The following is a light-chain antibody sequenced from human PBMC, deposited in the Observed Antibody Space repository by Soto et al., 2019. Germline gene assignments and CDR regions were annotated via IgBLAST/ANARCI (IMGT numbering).Light chain of an antibody. CDR3: SAFTGTTYV. CDR2: DVS. V-gene: IGLV2-14*03. Sequence: TPPASMVGIPGEAITISSTGTSSDVGGNKYVSWYQHYPGKAPKLMICDVSNRPSGVSNRFSGSKSGNTASLTISGLQAEDEADYYCSAFTGTTYVFGTGTKVTVL. J-gene: IGLJ1*01. CDR1: SSDVGGNKY.